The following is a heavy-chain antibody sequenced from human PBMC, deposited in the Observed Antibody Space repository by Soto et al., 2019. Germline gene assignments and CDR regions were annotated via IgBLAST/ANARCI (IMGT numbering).Heavy chain of an antibody. CDR1: GGSFSGYY. Sequence: PSETLSLTCAVCGGSFSGYYWSWIHQPPGKXLEWIGEINHSGSTNYNPSLKSRVTISVDTSKNQFSLKLSSVTAADTAVYYCARGNQYYYGSGSYYNTWFDPWGQGTLVTVS. D-gene: IGHD3-10*01. CDR2: INHSGST. CDR3: ARGNQYYYGSGSYYNTWFDP. V-gene: IGHV4-34*01. J-gene: IGHJ5*02.